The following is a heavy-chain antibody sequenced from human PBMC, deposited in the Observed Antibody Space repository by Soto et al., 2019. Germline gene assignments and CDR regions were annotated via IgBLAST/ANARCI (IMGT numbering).Heavy chain of an antibody. D-gene: IGHD5-12*01. CDR3: ASSPGFVDYAFDI. CDR2: ISSSSSYI. V-gene: IGHV3-21*01. CDR1: GFTFSNAC. J-gene: IGHJ3*02. Sequence: PGGSLRLSCAASGFTFSNACMNWVRQAPGKGLEWVSAISSSSSYIYYADSVKGRFTISRDNAKNSLYLQMNSLRAEDTAVYYCASSPGFVDYAFDIWGQGTMVTVSS.